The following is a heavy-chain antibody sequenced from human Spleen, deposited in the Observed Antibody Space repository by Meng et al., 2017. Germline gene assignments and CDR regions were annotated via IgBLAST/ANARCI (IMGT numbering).Heavy chain of an antibody. D-gene: IGHD1-1*01. CDR2: INTDMGNP. Sequence: QAHRVHAGSELKKPGASVKVAFKPSGYSFTTYCMNWVRPAPGQGLEWMGWINTDMGNPTYAQGFTGRFVFSLDTSVSTAYLQISSLKAEDTAVYYCARVDTVEFDYWGQGTLVTVSS. CDR3: ARVDTVEFDY. V-gene: IGHV7-4-1*02. CDR1: GYSFTTYC. J-gene: IGHJ4*02.